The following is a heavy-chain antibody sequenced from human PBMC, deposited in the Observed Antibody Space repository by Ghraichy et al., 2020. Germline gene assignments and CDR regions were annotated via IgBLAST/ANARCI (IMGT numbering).Heavy chain of an antibody. CDR3: ARLTYYDVLAGYSYFDY. Sequence: YAVSGASISSSQWWGWVRQSPGKGLEWIGEVHHGGSSNYNPSLKRRVTMSIDRFNNQFSLKVTSVTAADTAMYYCARLTYYDVLAGYSYFDYWAQGTLVTVSS. V-gene: IGHV4-4*02. CDR1: GASISSSQW. J-gene: IGHJ4*02. CDR2: VHHGGSS. D-gene: IGHD3-9*01.